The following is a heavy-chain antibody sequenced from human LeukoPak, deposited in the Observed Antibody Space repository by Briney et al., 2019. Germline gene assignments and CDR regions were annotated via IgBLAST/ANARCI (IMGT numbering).Heavy chain of an antibody. CDR3: AKDKIVTNNDNFDY. Sequence: GGSLRLSCAASGFTFDYYWMHWVRQAPGKGLMWVSRINTDGSNTHYADSVKGRFTISRDNSKNTLYLQMDSLRAEDTAIYYCAKDKIVTNNDNFDYWGQGILVTVSS. CDR1: GFTFDYYW. CDR2: INTDGSNT. J-gene: IGHJ4*02. V-gene: IGHV3-74*01. D-gene: IGHD4-17*01.